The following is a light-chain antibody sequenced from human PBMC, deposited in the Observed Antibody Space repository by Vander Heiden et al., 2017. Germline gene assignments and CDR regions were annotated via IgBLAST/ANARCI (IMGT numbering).Light chain of an antibody. CDR2: DVN. Sequence: QSALTQPASVSGSPGQSITISCTGTTSDVGGYNYVSWFQQRPGKAPKLIIYDVNTRPSGVSNRFSGSKSGNTASLTISGLQAEDEADYFCSSYTSSNSLYVFGTGTDVTVL. CDR1: TSDVGGYNY. CDR3: SSYTSSNSLYV. J-gene: IGLJ1*01. V-gene: IGLV2-14*03.